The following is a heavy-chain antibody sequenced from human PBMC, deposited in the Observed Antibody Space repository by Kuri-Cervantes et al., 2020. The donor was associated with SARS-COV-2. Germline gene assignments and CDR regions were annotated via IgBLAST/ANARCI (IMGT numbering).Heavy chain of an antibody. CDR3: ARDAYPGTNYYYGMDV. CDR1: GFTFSSYG. Sequence: GESLKISCAASGFTFSSYGMHWVRQAPGKGLEWVAFIRYDGNNKYYADSVKGRFAISRDSSKNTLYLEMNSLRAEDTAVYYCARDAYPGTNYYYGMDVWGQGTTVTVSS. V-gene: IGHV3-30*02. J-gene: IGHJ6*02. D-gene: IGHD1-1*01. CDR2: IRYDGNNK.